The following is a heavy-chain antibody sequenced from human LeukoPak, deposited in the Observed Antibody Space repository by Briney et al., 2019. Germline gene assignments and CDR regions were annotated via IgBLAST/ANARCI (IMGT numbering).Heavy chain of an antibody. CDR1: GGSISSYY. V-gene: IGHV4-59*01. J-gene: IGHJ5*02. CDR2: IYYSGGT. D-gene: IGHD2/OR15-2a*01. CDR3: ARATGFLPSSAWFDP. Sequence: PSETLSLTCTVSGGSISSYYWSWIRQPPGKGLEWIGYIYYSGGTNYNPSLKSRVTISVDTSKNQFSLKLSSVTAADTAVYYCARATGFLPSSAWFDPWGQGTLVTVSS.